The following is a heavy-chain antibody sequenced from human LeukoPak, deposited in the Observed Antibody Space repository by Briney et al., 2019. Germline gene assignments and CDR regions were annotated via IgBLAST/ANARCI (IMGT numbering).Heavy chain of an antibody. Sequence: GGSLRLSCTASGFTFGDYAMAWVRQAPGKGLEWVGFIRSKSYGGTTEYAASVKGRLTISRDDSKSIAYLQMNSLKTEDTAVYYCSRGPYCSSGSCYPDPDAFDIWGQGTVVIFSS. CDR2: IRSKSYGGTT. D-gene: IGHD2-15*01. J-gene: IGHJ3*02. CDR3: SRGPYCSSGSCYPDPDAFDI. CDR1: GFTFGDYA. V-gene: IGHV3-49*04.